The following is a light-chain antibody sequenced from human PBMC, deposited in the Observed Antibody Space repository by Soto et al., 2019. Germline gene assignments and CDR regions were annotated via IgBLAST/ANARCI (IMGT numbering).Light chain of an antibody. J-gene: IGKJ1*01. CDR1: QGVRHD. CDR3: LQDYNYPLT. Sequence: AIQMTQSPSSLSASVGDRVTITCRASQGVRHDLAWYQQKPGKAPKLLIYGASNLQSGVTSRFSGSGSGTDFTLTISSLQPEDFATYYCLQDYNYPLTFGQGTKVEI. CDR2: GAS. V-gene: IGKV1-6*01.